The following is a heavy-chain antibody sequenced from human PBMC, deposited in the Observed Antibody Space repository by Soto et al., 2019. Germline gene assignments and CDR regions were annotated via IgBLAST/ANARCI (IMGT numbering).Heavy chain of an antibody. D-gene: IGHD2-2*01. CDR1: GYTFTGYY. V-gene: IGHV1-2*04. Sequence: ASVKVSGKASGYTFTGYYMHWVRQAPGQGLEWMGWINPNSGGTNYAQKFQGWVTMTRDTSISTAYMELSRLRSDDTAVYYCARCSSTTSRSGMDVWGQGTTVTVSS. CDR2: INPNSGGT. CDR3: ARCSSTTSRSGMDV. J-gene: IGHJ6*02.